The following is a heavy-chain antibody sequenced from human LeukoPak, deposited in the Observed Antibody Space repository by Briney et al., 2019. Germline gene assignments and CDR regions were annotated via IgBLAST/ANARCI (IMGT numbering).Heavy chain of an antibody. Sequence: ASVKVSCKASGYTFTSYGISWVRQAPGQGLEWMGWISAYNGNTNYAQKLQGRVTMTTDTSTSTAYMELRSLRSDDTAVYYCASQQQLVRHDAFDIWGQGTMVTVPS. CDR2: ISAYNGNT. J-gene: IGHJ3*02. CDR1: GYTFTSYG. CDR3: ASQQQLVRHDAFDI. D-gene: IGHD6-13*01. V-gene: IGHV1-18*01.